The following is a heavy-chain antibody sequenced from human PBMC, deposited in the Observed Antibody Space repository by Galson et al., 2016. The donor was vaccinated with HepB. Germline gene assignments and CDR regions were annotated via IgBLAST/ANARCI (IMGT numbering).Heavy chain of an antibody. J-gene: IGHJ3*02. D-gene: IGHD7-27*01. CDR1: GFSLTTSGVG. CDR3: AHSDWGSNAFDI. CDR2: TYWDDDK. V-gene: IGHV2-5*02. Sequence: PALVKPTQTLTLTCTFSGFSLTTSGVGVGWIRQPPGKALEWLALTYWDDDKRYSPSLESRLTINKDTSKNQVVLILTNMDPVDTATYYCAHSDWGSNAFDIGGQGTMVTGAS.